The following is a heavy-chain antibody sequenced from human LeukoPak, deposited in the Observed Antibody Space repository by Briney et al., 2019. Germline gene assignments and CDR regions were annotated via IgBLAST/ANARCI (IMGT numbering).Heavy chain of an antibody. V-gene: IGHV3-21*04. CDR3: ARLGDYYGSGSYFGWFDP. Sequence: PGGSLRLSCAASGFTFNTYSMNWVRQAPGKGLEWVSTISSTSSYIYYADSVKGRFTISRDNAKNSLYLQMSSLRAADTAVYYCARLGDYYGSGSYFGWFDPWGQGTLVTVSS. CDR1: GFTFNTYS. J-gene: IGHJ5*02. D-gene: IGHD3-10*01. CDR2: ISSTSSYI.